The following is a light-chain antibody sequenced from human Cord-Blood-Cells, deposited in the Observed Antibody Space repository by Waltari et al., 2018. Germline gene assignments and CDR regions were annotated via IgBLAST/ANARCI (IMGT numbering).Light chain of an antibody. V-gene: IGKV3-11*01. Sequence: EIVLTQSPATLSLSPGERVTLSCRASQSVSSYLAWYQQKPGQAPRLLVYDASNRATGSAARFSGSGSGTDFTLTISSLEPEDFAVYYCQQRSNWPLTFGGGTKVEIK. CDR2: DAS. J-gene: IGKJ4*01. CDR1: QSVSSY. CDR3: QQRSNWPLT.